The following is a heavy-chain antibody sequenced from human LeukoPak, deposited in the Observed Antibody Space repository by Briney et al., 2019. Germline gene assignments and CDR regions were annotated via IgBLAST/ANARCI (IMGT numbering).Heavy chain of an antibody. D-gene: IGHD6-6*01. CDR1: GYTFTGYY. Sequence: ASVKVSCKASGYTFTGYYIHWVRQAPGQGLEWMGWINTNSGGTNYAQKFQGRVTMTRDTSISTAYMDLSRLRSDDTAVYYCARSGSAHNFDSWGQGTLVTVSS. V-gene: IGHV1-2*02. CDR2: INTNSGGT. CDR3: ARSGSAHNFDS. J-gene: IGHJ4*02.